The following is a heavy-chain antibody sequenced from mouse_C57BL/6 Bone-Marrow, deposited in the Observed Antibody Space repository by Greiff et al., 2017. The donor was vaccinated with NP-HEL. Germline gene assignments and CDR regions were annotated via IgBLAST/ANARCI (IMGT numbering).Heavy chain of an antibody. D-gene: IGHD1-1*01. CDR2: INPYNGGT. J-gene: IGHJ2*01. V-gene: IGHV1-19*01. CDR1: GYTFTDYY. Sequence: VQLQQSGPVLVKPGASVKMSCKASGYTFTDYYMNWVKQSHGKSLEWIGVINPYNGGTSYNQKFKGKATLTVDKSSSTAYMELNSLTSEDSAVYYCARLYYYGSSPYYFDYWGQGTTLTVSS. CDR3: ARLYYYGSSPYYFDY.